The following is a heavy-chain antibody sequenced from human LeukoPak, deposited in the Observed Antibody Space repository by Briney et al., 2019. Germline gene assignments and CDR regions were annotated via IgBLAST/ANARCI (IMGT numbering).Heavy chain of an antibody. Sequence: ASVKVFCKASGYTFTGYYMHWVRQAPGQGLEWMGWINPNSGGTNYAQKFQGRVTMTRDTSISTAYMELSRLRSDDTAVYYCARDIVGATVVWFDPWGQGTLVTVSS. CDR2: INPNSGGT. CDR1: GYTFTGYY. J-gene: IGHJ5*02. CDR3: ARDIVGATVVWFDP. V-gene: IGHV1-2*02. D-gene: IGHD1-26*01.